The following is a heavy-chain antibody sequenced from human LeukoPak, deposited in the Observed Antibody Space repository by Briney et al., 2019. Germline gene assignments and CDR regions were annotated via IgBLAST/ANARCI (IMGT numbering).Heavy chain of an antibody. J-gene: IGHJ5*02. V-gene: IGHV3-48*03. CDR3: ARGDPHADL. CDR2: ITISGHTK. CDR1: GFDLNTYE. Sequence: GGSLRLSCAASGFDLNTYEMNWVRQAPGKGLEWIADITISGHTKNYADSVKGRFTISRDNAGTSLYLQMSSLRVEDTGVYYCARGDPHADLWGQGTLVTVPS.